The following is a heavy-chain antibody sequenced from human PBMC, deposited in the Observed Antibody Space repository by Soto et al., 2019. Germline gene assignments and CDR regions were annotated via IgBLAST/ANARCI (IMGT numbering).Heavy chain of an antibody. V-gene: IGHV3-21*01. CDR2: ISSSSSYI. CDR1: GFTFSSYS. CDR3: ARDYDFWSGYPFDY. J-gene: IGHJ4*02. D-gene: IGHD3-3*01. Sequence: PGGSLRLSCAASGFTFSSYSMNWVRQAPGKGLEWVSSISSSSSYIYYADSVKGRFTISRDNAKNSLYLQMNSLRAEDTAVYYCARDYDFWSGYPFDYWAREPWSPSPQ.